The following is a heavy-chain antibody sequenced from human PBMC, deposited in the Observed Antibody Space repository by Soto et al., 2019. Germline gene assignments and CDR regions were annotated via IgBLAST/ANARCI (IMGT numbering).Heavy chain of an antibody. CDR2: IYYNGST. V-gene: IGHV4-39*01. Sequence: QLQLQQSGPGLVKPSETLSLTCSVSGPSIGSASYYWVWIRQPPGKGLEWIGTIYYNGSTFYDPSLKSRVIISVDTSKNQLSLKLSSVTAADTAVYYCARPYATRDYYYGMDVWGQGTTVTVSS. CDR1: GPSIGSASYY. J-gene: IGHJ6*02. D-gene: IGHD3-16*01. CDR3: ARPYATRDYYYGMDV.